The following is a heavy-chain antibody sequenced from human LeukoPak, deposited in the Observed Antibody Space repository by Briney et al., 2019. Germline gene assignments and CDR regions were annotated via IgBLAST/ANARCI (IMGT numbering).Heavy chain of an antibody. J-gene: IGHJ5*02. CDR1: GGSFSGYY. CDR3: ARGARRLLWFGELYGGNNWFDP. D-gene: IGHD3-10*01. CDR2: INHSGST. V-gene: IGHV4-34*01. Sequence: SETLSLTCAVYGGSFSGYYWSWIRQPPGKGLEWIGEINHSGSTNYNPSLKSRVTISVDTSKNQFSLKLSSVTAADTAVYYCARGARRLLWFGELYGGNNWFDPWGQGTLVTVSS.